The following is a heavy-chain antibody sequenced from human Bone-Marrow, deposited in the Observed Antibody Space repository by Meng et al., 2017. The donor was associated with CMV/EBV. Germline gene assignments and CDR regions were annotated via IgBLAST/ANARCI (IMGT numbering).Heavy chain of an antibody. V-gene: IGHV3-30*04. CDR1: GFTFSSYA. Sequence: GGSLRLSCAASGFTFSSYAIHWVRQAPGKGLEWVAVISYDGSNKYYADSVKGRFTISRDNSKNTLYLQMNSLRAEDTAVYYCARNTPPLYCSGGSCYSSYYDSSGYYLDYWGQGTLVTVSS. CDR2: ISYDGSNK. CDR3: ARNTPPLYCSGGSCYSSYYDSSGYYLDY. D-gene: IGHD2-15*01. J-gene: IGHJ4*02.